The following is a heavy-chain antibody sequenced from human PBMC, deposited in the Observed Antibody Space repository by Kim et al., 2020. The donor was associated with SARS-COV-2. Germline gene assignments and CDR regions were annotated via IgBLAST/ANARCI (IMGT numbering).Heavy chain of an antibody. CDR1: GGTISNYY. D-gene: IGHD2-15*01. J-gene: IGHJ4*02. V-gene: IGHV4-59*13. CDR2: IYHSGST. CDR3: ARTPQGWFVDS. Sequence: SETLSLTCTVSGGTISNYYWSWIRQPPGKGLEWIGYIYHSGSTNYNPSLKSRVTISLDTSKNQFSLRLTSVTAADTAVYYCARTPQGWFVDSWGQGTLVTVSS.